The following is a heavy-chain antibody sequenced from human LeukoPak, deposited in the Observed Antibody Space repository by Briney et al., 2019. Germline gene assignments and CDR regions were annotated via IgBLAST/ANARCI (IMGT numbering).Heavy chain of an antibody. CDR1: GYTFTSYD. D-gene: IGHD3-3*01. V-gene: IGHV1-8*03. CDR2: MNPNSGNT. J-gene: IGHJ3*02. CDR3: ARSESITIFGVVITHYAFDI. Sequence: ASVKVSCKASGYTFTSYDINWVRQATGQGLEWMGWMNPNSGNTGYAQKFQGRVTITRNTSISTAYMELSSLRSEDTAVYYCARSESITIFGVVITHYAFDIWGQGTMVTVSS.